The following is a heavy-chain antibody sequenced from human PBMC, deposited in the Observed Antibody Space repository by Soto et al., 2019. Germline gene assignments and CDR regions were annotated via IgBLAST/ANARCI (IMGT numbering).Heavy chain of an antibody. CDR2: ISGSGGST. J-gene: IGHJ6*02. D-gene: IGHD5-18*01. Sequence: EVQLLESGGDLVQPGGSLRLSCAASRFTFSSYAMTWVRQAPGKGLEWVSAISGSGGSTYYADSVKGRFTISRDNSKNTLYLQMNSLRAEDTAVYYCAKVSHRYGYYYCGMDVWGQGTTVTVSS. V-gene: IGHV3-23*01. CDR3: AKVSHRYGYYYCGMDV. CDR1: RFTFSSYA.